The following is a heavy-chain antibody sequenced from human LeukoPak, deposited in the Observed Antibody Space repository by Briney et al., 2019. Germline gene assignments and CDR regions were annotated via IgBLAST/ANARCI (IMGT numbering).Heavy chain of an antibody. CDR2: TYYSGST. CDR3: ARPYYYDSRIDP. D-gene: IGHD3-22*01. V-gene: IGHV4-30-4*01. Sequence: SETLSLTCTVSGCSISSGDYYWSWIRQPPGKGLEWIGYTYYSGSTYYNPSLKSRVTISVDTSKNQFSLKLTSVTAADTAVYYCARPYYYDSRIDPWGQGTLVTVSS. J-gene: IGHJ5*02. CDR1: GCSISSGDYY.